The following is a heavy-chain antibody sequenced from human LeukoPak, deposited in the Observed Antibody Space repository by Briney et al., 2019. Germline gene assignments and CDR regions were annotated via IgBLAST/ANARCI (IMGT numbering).Heavy chain of an antibody. D-gene: IGHD3-22*01. J-gene: IGHJ4*02. CDR2: ISAYHGNT. CDR3: ARGGYYDSSGLFDY. CDR1: GYTFTSYG. V-gene: IGHV1-18*01. Sequence: ASVKVSCKASGYTFTSYGISWVRQAPGQGLEWMGWISAYHGNTNYAQKLQGRVTMTPDPSTRTAYMELRSLRSDATAVYYCARGGYYDSSGLFDYWGRGTLVTVPS.